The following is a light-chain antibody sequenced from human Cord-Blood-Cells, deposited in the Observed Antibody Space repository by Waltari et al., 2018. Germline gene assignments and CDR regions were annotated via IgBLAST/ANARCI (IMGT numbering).Light chain of an antibody. CDR1: SSDVGGYNY. CDR3: SSYTSSSTWV. J-gene: IGLJ3*02. CDR2: DFS. Sequence: QSALTQPASVSGSPGQSITISCTGTSSDVGGYNYVSWYQQHPGKAPKLMIYDFSKRPSGVSNRFSGSKSGNTASLTISGRQAEDEADYYCSSYTSSSTWVFGGGTKLTVL. V-gene: IGLV2-14*01.